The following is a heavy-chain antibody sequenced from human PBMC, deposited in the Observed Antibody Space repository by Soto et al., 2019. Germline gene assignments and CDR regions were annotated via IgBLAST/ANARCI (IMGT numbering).Heavy chain of an antibody. CDR2: INHSGST. J-gene: IGHJ5*02. V-gene: IGHV4-34*01. CDR3: ARGRGIAAAGIRRNWFDP. D-gene: IGHD6-13*01. Sequence: SETLSLTCAVYGGSFSGYYWSWIRQPPGKGLEWIGEINHSGSTNYNPSLKSRVTISVDTSKNQFSLKLSSVTAADTAVYYCARGRGIAAAGIRRNWFDPWGQGTLVT. CDR1: GGSFSGYY.